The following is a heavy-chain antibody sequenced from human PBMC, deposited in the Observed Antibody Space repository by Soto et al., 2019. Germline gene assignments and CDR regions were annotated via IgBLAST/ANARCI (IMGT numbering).Heavy chain of an antibody. Sequence: EVQLEESGGGLVQPGGSLRLSCAASGFTFSSYDMHWVRQVTGKGLEWVSTFGSSGDTYYPGSLKGRFTISRENAKNSLYLQMNSLSAEDTAVYYCARGGASHNSGYYYFGLWGQGTLVTVSS. CDR2: FGSSGDT. CDR3: ARGGASHNSGYYYFGL. CDR1: GFTFSSYD. D-gene: IGHD3-22*01. J-gene: IGHJ4*02. V-gene: IGHV3-13*04.